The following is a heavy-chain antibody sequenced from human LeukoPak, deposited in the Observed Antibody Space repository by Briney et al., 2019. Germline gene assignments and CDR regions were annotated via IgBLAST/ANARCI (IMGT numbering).Heavy chain of an antibody. CDR3: ARLAAAGPYYYYYMDV. Sequence: GGSLGLSCAASGFTFSSYEMNWVRQAPGKRLEWVSYISSSGSTIYYADSVKGRFTISRDNAKNSLYLQMNSLRAEDTAVYYCARLAAAGPYYYYYMDVWGKGTTVTVSS. V-gene: IGHV3-48*03. CDR2: ISSSGSTI. J-gene: IGHJ6*03. CDR1: GFTFSSYE. D-gene: IGHD6-13*01.